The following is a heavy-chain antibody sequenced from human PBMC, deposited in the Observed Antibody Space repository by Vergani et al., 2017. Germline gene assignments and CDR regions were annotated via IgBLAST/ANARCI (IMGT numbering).Heavy chain of an antibody. Sequence: QVQLVQSGAEVKKPGSSVKVSCKASGGTFSSYAISWVRQAPGQGLEWMGGIIPIFGTANYAQKFQGRVTITADKYTSTAYRELSSLRAEYTAVYYCARDPSNWGPGAFDIWGQGTMVTVAS. CDR1: GGTFSSYA. D-gene: IGHD7-27*01. J-gene: IGHJ3*02. CDR2: IIPIFGTA. CDR3: ARDPSNWGPGAFDI. V-gene: IGHV1-69*06.